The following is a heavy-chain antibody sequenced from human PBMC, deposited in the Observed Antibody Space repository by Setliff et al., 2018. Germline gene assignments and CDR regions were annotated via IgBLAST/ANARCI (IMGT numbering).Heavy chain of an antibody. V-gene: IGHV1-18*01. J-gene: IGHJ4*02. D-gene: IGHD3-3*01. CDR1: DYTFLSYG. CDR2: IAPYTGKT. Sequence: ASVKVSCKAVDYTFLSYGLRWVRQAPGQGLEWMGWIAPYTGKTDYAQNFQGRVTMTTDTSTSTAYMELRSLTSDDTAIYYCARAPRLEWILPTFDYWGQGTPVTVSS. CDR3: ARAPRLEWILPTFDY.